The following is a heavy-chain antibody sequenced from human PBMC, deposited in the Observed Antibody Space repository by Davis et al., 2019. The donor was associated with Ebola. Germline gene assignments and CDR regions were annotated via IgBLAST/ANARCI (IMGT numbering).Heavy chain of an antibody. Sequence: SGPTLVKPTETLTLTCTVSGFSLRNARMGVSWIRQPPGKALEWLAHIFSNDEKSYSTSLKSRLTISKDTSKSQVVLTMTNMDPVDTATYYCARISGVGATRYYFDYWGQGTLVTVSS. CDR1: GFSLRNARMG. V-gene: IGHV2-26*01. J-gene: IGHJ4*02. CDR2: IFSNDEK. D-gene: IGHD1-26*01. CDR3: ARISGVGATRYYFDY.